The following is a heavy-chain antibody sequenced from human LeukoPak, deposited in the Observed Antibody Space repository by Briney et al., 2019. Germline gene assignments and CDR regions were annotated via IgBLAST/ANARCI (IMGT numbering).Heavy chain of an antibody. CDR2: INPNSGGT. CDR1: GYTFTGYY. Sequence: ASVKVSCKASGYTFTGYYMHWVRQAPGQGLEWMGRINPNSGGTNYAQKFQGRVTMTRDTSISTAYMELSRLRSDDTAVYYCARWRPSTPIVATIDFDYWGQGTLVTVSS. J-gene: IGHJ4*02. D-gene: IGHD5-12*01. CDR3: ARWRPSTPIVATIDFDY. V-gene: IGHV1-2*06.